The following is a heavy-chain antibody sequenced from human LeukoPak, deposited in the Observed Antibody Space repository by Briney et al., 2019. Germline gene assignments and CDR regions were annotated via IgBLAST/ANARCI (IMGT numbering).Heavy chain of an antibody. CDR1: GYTFTGYF. CDR2: INPHSGGT. D-gene: IGHD4-23*01. V-gene: IGHV1-2*02. Sequence: ASVKVSCKASGYTFTGYFMHWVRQAPGQGLEWMGWINPHSGGTLYAQRFQDRVTMTMDTSISTAYMELTRLRSDDTAVYYCARAWDNGGKSYYFDYWGQGTLVTVSS. J-gene: IGHJ4*02. CDR3: ARAWDNGGKSYYFDY.